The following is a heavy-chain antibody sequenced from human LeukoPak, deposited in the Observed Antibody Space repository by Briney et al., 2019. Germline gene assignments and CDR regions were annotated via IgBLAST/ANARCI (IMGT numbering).Heavy chain of an antibody. CDR2: IYYSGST. D-gene: IGHD3-16*02. CDR3: ARVEITFGGVIVATQTYFDY. Sequence: PSETLSLTRTVSGGSISSSSYYWGWIRQPPGKGLEWIGSIYYSGSTYYNPSPKSRVTISVDTSKNQFSLKLSSVTAADTAVYYCARVEITFGGVIVATQTYFDYWGQGTLVTVSS. CDR1: GGSISSSSYY. V-gene: IGHV4-39*07. J-gene: IGHJ4*02.